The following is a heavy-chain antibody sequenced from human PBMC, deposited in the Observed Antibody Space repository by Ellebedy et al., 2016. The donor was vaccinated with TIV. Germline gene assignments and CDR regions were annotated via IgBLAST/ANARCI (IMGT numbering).Heavy chain of an antibody. Sequence: SETLSLXXTVSGGSISSGDYYWSWIRQPPGKGLEWIGYIYYSGSTYYNPSLKSRVTISVDTSKNQFSLKLSSVTAADTAVYYCARGAGDFWSGYRDYYYYYYMDVWGKGTTVTVSS. J-gene: IGHJ6*03. D-gene: IGHD3-3*01. V-gene: IGHV4-30-4*01. CDR2: IYYSGST. CDR1: GGSISSGDYY. CDR3: ARGAGDFWSGYRDYYYYYYMDV.